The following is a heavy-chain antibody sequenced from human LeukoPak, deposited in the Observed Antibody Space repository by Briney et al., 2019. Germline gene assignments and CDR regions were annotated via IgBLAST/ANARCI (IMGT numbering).Heavy chain of an antibody. CDR1: GFTFSNAW. CDR3: TTDRGDYGSGSYEIYYYYMDV. D-gene: IGHD3-10*01. V-gene: IGHV3-15*01. J-gene: IGHJ6*03. CDR2: IKSKTDGGTT. Sequence: PGGSLRLSCAAPGFTFSNAWMSWVRQAPGKGLEWVGRIKSKTDGGTTDYAAPVKGRFTISRDDSKNRLYLQMNSLKTEDTAVYYCTTDRGDYGSGSYEIYYYYMDVWGKGTTVTVSS.